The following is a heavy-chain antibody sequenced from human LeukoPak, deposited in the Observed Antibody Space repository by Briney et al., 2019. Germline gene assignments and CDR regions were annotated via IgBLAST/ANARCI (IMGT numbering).Heavy chain of an antibody. CDR3: AKDGVSKVGATPEYFDY. Sequence: GGSLRLFCAASGFTFSSYGMHWVRQAPGKGPEWVAVISYDGSNKYYADSVKGRFTISRDNSKNTLYLQMNSLRAEDTAVYYCAKDGVSKVGATPEYFDYWGQGTLVTVSS. V-gene: IGHV3-30*18. D-gene: IGHD1-26*01. CDR2: ISYDGSNK. CDR1: GFTFSSYG. J-gene: IGHJ4*02.